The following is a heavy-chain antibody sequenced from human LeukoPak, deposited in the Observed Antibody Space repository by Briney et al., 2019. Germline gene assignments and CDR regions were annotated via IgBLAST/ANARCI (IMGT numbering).Heavy chain of an antibody. J-gene: IGHJ3*02. V-gene: IGHV3-30*04. CDR2: ISYDGSNK. CDR1: GFTFSSYA. Sequence: GRSLRLSCAASGFTFSSYAMHWVRQAPGKGLEWVAVISYDGSNKYYADSVKGRFTISRDNSKNTLYLQMNSLRAEDTAVYYCARGIIGAFDIWGQGTMVTVSS. CDR3: ARGIIGAFDI. D-gene: IGHD2/OR15-2a*01.